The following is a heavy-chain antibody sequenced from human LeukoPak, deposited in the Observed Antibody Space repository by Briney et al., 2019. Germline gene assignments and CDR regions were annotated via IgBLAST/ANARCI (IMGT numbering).Heavy chain of an antibody. J-gene: IGHJ3*02. CDR3: AIGPYSYDSSGAFDI. D-gene: IGHD3-22*01. CDR2: ISSSGST. Sequence: PSQTLSLTCTVSGDSISSGAYYWSWIRQPAGKGLEWIGRISSSGSTNYNPSLKSRVTISVDTSKNQFSLKLCSVTAADTAVYFCAIGPYSYDSSGAFDIWGQGTMVTVSS. V-gene: IGHV4-61*02. CDR1: GDSISSGAYY.